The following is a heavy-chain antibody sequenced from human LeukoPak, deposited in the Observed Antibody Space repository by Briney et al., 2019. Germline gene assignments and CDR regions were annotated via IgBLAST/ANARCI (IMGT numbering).Heavy chain of an antibody. Sequence: PGGSLRLSCAASGFTFSSYWMHWVRQAPGKGLVWVSRIKSDGSSTSYADSVKGRFTISRDNAKNTLYLQMNSLRAEDTALYYCAKLKACTNGVCYTGWFDPWGQGTLVTVSS. J-gene: IGHJ5*02. V-gene: IGHV3-74*01. CDR3: AKLKACTNGVCYTGWFDP. CDR2: IKSDGSST. D-gene: IGHD2-8*01. CDR1: GFTFSSYW.